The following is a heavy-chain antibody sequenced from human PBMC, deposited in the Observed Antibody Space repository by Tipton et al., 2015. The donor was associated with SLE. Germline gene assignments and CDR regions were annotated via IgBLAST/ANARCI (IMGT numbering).Heavy chain of an antibody. V-gene: IGHV4-31*03. Sequence: TLSLTCTVSDVSISSGGYYCNWIRQHPGKGLEWVGNIHYRGSTYYTPSLKRRVTISVDKSKNQFSLQLSSVTAADTGVYYCVASGYPLGSFDVWGQGTMVTVS. D-gene: IGHD3-9*01. CDR2: IHYRGST. J-gene: IGHJ3*01. CDR3: VASGYPLGSFDV. CDR1: DVSISSGGYY.